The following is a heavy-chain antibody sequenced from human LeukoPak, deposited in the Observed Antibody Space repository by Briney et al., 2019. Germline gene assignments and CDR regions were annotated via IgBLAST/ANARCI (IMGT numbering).Heavy chain of an antibody. CDR2: IKQDGSEK. CDR3: AKDMGMNYYDSSGYYSHAFDI. CDR1: GFTFSSYW. Sequence: GGSLRLSCAASGFTFSSYWMSWVRQAPGKGLEWVANIKQDGSEKYYVDSVKGRFTISRDNAKNSLYLQMNSLRAEDTALYYCAKDMGMNYYDSSGYYSHAFDIWGQGTMVTVSS. V-gene: IGHV3-7*03. J-gene: IGHJ3*02. D-gene: IGHD3-22*01.